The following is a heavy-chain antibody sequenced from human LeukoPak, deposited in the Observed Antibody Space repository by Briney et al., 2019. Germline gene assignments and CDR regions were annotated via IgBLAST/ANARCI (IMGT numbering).Heavy chain of an antibody. CDR2: ISGSGDNT. CDR3: AKSRSAVAVAGSNY. CDR1: GFTFSSFA. J-gene: IGHJ4*02. Sequence: PGGSLRLSCAASGFTFSSFAMSWVRQAPGKGLEWVSAISGSGDNTYYADSVKGRFTISRDSSRDTLYLQMNSLRAEDTAVYYCAKSRSAVAVAGSNYWGQGTLVTVSS. V-gene: IGHV3-23*01. D-gene: IGHD6-19*01.